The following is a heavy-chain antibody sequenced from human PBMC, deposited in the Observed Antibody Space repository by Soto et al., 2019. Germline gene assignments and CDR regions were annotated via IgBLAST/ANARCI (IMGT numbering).Heavy chain of an antibody. D-gene: IGHD2-15*01. V-gene: IGHV4-31*03. CDR2: IYYSGST. CDR3: ARVRALGYCSGGSCRKTKYYYYYYMDV. Sequence: PSETLSLTCTVSGGSISSGGYYWSWIRQHPGKGLEWIGYIYYSGSTYYNPSLKSRVTISVDTSKNQFSLKLSSVTAADTAVYYCARVRALGYCSGGSCRKTKYYYYYYMDVWGKGTTVTVSS. J-gene: IGHJ6*03. CDR1: GGSISSGGYY.